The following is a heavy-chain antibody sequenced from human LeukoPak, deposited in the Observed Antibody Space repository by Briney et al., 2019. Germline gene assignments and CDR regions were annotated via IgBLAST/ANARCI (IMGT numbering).Heavy chain of an antibody. CDR3: ARYPVTTLDP. J-gene: IGHJ5*02. Sequence: SETLSLTCAVYGGSFSGYYWSWIRQPPGKGLEWIGETNHSGSTNYNPSLKSRVTISVDTSKNQFSLKLSSVTAADTAVYYCARYPVTTLDPWGQGTLVTVSS. D-gene: IGHD4-17*01. CDR1: GGSFSGYY. V-gene: IGHV4-34*01. CDR2: TNHSGST.